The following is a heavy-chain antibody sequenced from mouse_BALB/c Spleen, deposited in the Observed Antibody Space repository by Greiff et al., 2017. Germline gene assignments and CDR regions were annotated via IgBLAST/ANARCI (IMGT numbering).Heavy chain of an antibody. D-gene: IGHD1-1*01. V-gene: IGHV14-1*02. J-gene: IGHJ3*01. Sequence: EVQLQQSGAELVRPGALVKLSCKASGFNIKDYYMHWVKQRPEQGLEWIGWIDPENGNTIYDPKFQGKASITADTSSNTAYLQLSSLTSEDTAVYYCAFSYGPWFAYWGQGTLVTVSA. CDR1: GFNIKDYY. CDR3: AFSYGPWFAY. CDR2: IDPENGNT.